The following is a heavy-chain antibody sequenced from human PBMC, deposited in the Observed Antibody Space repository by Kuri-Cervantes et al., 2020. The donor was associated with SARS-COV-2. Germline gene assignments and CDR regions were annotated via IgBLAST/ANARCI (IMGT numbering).Heavy chain of an antibody. J-gene: IGHJ5*02. CDR1: GFTFSSYS. Sequence: GESLKISCAASGFTFSSYSMNWVRQAPGKGLEWVAFIRYDGSNKYYADSVKGRFTISRDNAKNSLYLQMNSLTAADTAVYYCAREAQYCSSTNCPFDPWGQGTLVTVSS. V-gene: IGHV3-30*02. CDR2: IRYDGSNK. CDR3: AREAQYCSSTNCPFDP. D-gene: IGHD2-2*01.